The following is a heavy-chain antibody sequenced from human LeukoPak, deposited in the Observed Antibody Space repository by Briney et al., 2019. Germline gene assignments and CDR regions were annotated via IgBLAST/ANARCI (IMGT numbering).Heavy chain of an antibody. CDR1: GFTFSSYG. J-gene: IGHJ3*02. CDR3: AKENRMTTVTSDTFHI. D-gene: IGHD4-17*01. Sequence: GGSLRLSCAASGFTFSSYGMHWVRQAPGKGLEWVSFIRYDGSNKYYADSVKGRFTISRDNSKNTLYLQMNSLRAEDTAVYYCAKENRMTTVTSDTFHIWGQGTMVTVSS. V-gene: IGHV3-30*02. CDR2: IRYDGSNK.